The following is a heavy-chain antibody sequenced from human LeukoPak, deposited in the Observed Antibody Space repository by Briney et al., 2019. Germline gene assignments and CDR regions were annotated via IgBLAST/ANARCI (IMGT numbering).Heavy chain of an antibody. D-gene: IGHD6-6*01. V-gene: IGHV3-21*04. CDR2: ISSSSSYI. Sequence: GGSLRLSCAASGFTFSSYSMNWVRQAPGKGLEWVSSISSSSSYIYYADSVKGRFTISRDNAKNSLYLQMNSLRAEDTAVYYCARVYSSSSGKNAFDVWGQGTLVTVSS. J-gene: IGHJ3*01. CDR1: GFTFSSYS. CDR3: ARVYSSSSGKNAFDV.